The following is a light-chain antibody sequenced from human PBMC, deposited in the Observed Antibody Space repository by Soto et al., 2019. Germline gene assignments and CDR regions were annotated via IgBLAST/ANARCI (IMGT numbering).Light chain of an antibody. V-gene: IGLV2-14*03. Sequence: QSALTQPASVSVSPGQAITISCAGTSSDVGGYNSVSWYQQYPGKAPKVLIYDVYNRPSGVSNRFSGSKSGNTASLTISGLQAEDEADYYCASYTSANTRLFGTGTKVTVL. CDR2: DVY. CDR3: ASYTSANTRL. CDR1: SSDVGGYNS. J-gene: IGLJ1*01.